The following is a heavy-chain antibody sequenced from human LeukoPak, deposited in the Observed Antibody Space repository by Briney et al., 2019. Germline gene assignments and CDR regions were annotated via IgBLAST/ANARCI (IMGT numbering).Heavy chain of an antibody. D-gene: IGHD3-10*01. CDR3: ARDYYGSLDY. J-gene: IGHJ4*02. CDR2: INSDGSST. Sequence: GGSLRLSCAASGFTFSTYWMHWVRQAPGKGLVWVSLINSDGSSTTYADSVKGRFTISRDNAKNTLYLQMNSLRAKDTAVYYCARDYYGSLDYWGQGTLVTVSS. CDR1: GFTFSTYW. V-gene: IGHV3-74*01.